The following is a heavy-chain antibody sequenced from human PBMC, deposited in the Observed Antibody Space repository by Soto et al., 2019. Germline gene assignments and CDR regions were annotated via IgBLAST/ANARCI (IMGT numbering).Heavy chain of an antibody. Sequence: SGPTLVKPTQTLTLTCTFSGFSLSTSGVGVGWIRQPPGKALEWLALIYWNDDKRYSPSLKSRLTITKDTSKNQVVLTMTNMDPVDTATYYCAHRRIPSAIPSSSWSWAPTFRLTRGHDFDYWGQGTLVTVSS. J-gene: IGHJ4*02. CDR1: GFSLSTSGVG. V-gene: IGHV2-5*01. CDR2: IYWNDDK. CDR3: AHRRIPSAIPSSSWSWAPTFRLTRGHDFDY. D-gene: IGHD6-13*01.